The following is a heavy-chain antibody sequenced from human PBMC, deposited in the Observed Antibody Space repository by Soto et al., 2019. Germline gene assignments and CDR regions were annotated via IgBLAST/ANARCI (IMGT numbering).Heavy chain of an antibody. J-gene: IGHJ6*02. D-gene: IGHD2-2*01. CDR2: IKQDGSEK. V-gene: IGHV3-7*03. CDR1: GFTFSSYW. CDR3: ARVVAYQLLLYYYYGMDV. Sequence: SLRLSYTASGFTFSSYWMSWVRQAPGKGLEWVANIKQDGSEKYYVDSVKGRFTISRDNAKNSLYLQMNSLRAEDTAVYYCARVVAYQLLLYYYYGMDVWGQGTTVTVSS.